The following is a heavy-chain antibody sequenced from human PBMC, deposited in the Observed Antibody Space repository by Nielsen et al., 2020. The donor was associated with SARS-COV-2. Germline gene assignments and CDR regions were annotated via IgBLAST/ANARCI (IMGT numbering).Heavy chain of an antibody. D-gene: IGHD1-20*01. CDR1: GFTFSSYW. CDR2: ISSSGSTI. V-gene: IGHV3-48*02. Sequence: GESLKISCAASGFTFSSYWMSWVRQAPGKGLEWVSYISSSGSTIYYADSVKGRFTISRDNAKNSLYLQMNSLRDEDTAVYYCARDEVRWDKWNLGGYYYYGMDVWGQGTTVTVSS. CDR3: ARDEVRWDKWNLGGYYYYGMDV. J-gene: IGHJ6*02.